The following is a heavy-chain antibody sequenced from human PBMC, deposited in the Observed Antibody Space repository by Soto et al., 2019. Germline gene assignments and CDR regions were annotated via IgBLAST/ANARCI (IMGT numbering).Heavy chain of an antibody. Sequence: QVQLVQSGAEVKKPGASVKVSCKASGYTFTSYYMHWVRQAPGQGLEWMGIINPSGGSTSYAQKFQRRVTMTRDTSTSTVYMELSSLRSEDTAVYYCARSTVTTKHYNYSFDYWGQGTLVTVSS. D-gene: IGHD4-17*01. CDR3: ARSTVTTKHYNYSFDY. V-gene: IGHV1-46*03. J-gene: IGHJ4*02. CDR2: INPSGGST. CDR1: GYTFTSYY.